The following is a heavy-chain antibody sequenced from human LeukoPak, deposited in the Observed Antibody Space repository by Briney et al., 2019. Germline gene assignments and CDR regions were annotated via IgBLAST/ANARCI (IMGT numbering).Heavy chain of an antibody. CDR3: ARVYSSGWSY. D-gene: IGHD6-19*01. CDR1: GFIFSAYE. CDR2: ISSSCSTI. V-gene: IGHV3-48*03. J-gene: IGHJ4*02. Sequence: PGGSLTLSCAASGFIFSAYEMNWVRQAPGKGLEWVSYISSSCSTIYYADSVKGRFTISRDNAKKSLYLQMDSLRAEDTAVYYCARVYSSGWSYWGQGTLVTVSS.